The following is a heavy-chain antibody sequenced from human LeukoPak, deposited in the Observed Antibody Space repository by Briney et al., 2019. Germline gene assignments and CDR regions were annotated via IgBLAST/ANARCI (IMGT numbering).Heavy chain of an antibody. V-gene: IGHV3-23*01. J-gene: IGHJ4*02. CDR1: GFTFSSYA. CDR2: ISGSGGST. Sequence: GGSLRLSCAASGFTFSSYAISWVRQAPGKGLEWVSAISGSGGSTYYADSVKGRFTISRDNSKNTLYLQMNSLRAEDTAVYYCANPRYGSGSYPLDYWGQGTLVTVSS. CDR3: ANPRYGSGSYPLDY. D-gene: IGHD3-10*01.